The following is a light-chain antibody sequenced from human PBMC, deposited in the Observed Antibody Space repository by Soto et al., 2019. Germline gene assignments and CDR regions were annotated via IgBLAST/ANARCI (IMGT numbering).Light chain of an antibody. J-gene: IGKJ5*01. CDR2: DAS. CDR3: QQRNIWPPVT. Sequence: EVVMTQSAAALSVSPGERATLSCRASQSVSRNLAWYQQKPGQAPRLLIYDASNRATGIPARFSGSGSGTDFTLTISSLEPEDSAIYYCQQRNIWPPVTFGQGTRLEIK. CDR1: QSVSRN. V-gene: IGKV3-11*01.